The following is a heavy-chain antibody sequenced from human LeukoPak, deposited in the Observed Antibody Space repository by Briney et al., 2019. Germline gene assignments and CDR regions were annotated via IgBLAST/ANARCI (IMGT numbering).Heavy chain of an antibody. D-gene: IGHD6-13*01. Sequence: PGGSLRLSCAASGFPLSKSWMSWVRQAPGKGLAWVANIKYDGSEEYYVDSVKGRFTISRDNAKNSLYLQMNSLRGEDTAVYYCAKVDEQSSAWSDWGQGTLVTVSS. CDR1: GFPLSKSW. V-gene: IGHV3-7*01. CDR3: AKVDEQSSAWSD. J-gene: IGHJ4*02. CDR2: IKYDGSEE.